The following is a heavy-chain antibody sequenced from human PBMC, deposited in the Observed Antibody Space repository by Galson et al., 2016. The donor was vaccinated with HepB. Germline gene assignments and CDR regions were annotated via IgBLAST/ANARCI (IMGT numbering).Heavy chain of an antibody. V-gene: IGHV3-48*02. CDR2: ISSSSNSM. Sequence: SLRLSCAASGFTFSSYGMHWVCQAPGKGLEWISYISSSSNSMYYADSVKGRFTISRDNAKNSLYLQMNSLRDEDTAVYYCVKGAGTIDYWGQGTLVAVSS. CDR1: GFTFSSYG. J-gene: IGHJ4*02. D-gene: IGHD6-19*01. CDR3: VKGAGTIDY.